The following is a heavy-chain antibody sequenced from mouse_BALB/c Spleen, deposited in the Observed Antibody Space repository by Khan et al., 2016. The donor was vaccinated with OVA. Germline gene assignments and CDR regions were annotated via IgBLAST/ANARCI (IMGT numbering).Heavy chain of an antibody. CDR2: INPDSSSI. J-gene: IGHJ3*01. CDR3: ARLYDGSSFAY. Sequence: EVKLLESGGGLVQPGGSLKLSCAASGFDFRRYWMSWVRQAPGKGLEWIGEINPDSSSINYTPSLKDKFIMSRDNAKNTLYLQMSKVRSEDTALYYCARLYDGSSFAYWGQGTLVTVSA. D-gene: IGHD1-1*01. V-gene: IGHV4-1*02. CDR1: GFDFRRYW.